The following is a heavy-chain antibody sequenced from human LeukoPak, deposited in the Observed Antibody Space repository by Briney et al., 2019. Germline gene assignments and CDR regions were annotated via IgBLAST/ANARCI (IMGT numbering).Heavy chain of an antibody. CDR3: ARYYGSGQRNYFDY. V-gene: IGHV3-33*01. CDR2: IWYDGSNK. J-gene: IGHJ4*02. CDR1: DFTFSSYG. Sequence: GGSLRLSCVASDFTFSSYGMHWVRQAPGKGLEWVAVIWYDGSNKYYADSVKGRFTISRDNSKNTLYLQMNSLRAEDTAVYYCARYYGSGQRNYFDYWGQGTLVTVSS. D-gene: IGHD3-10*01.